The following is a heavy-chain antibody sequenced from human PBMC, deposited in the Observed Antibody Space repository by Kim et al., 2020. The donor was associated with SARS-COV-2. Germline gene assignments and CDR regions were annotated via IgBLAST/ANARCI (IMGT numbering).Heavy chain of an antibody. CDR2: ISGSGDST. J-gene: IGHJ4*02. V-gene: IGHV3-23*01. D-gene: IGHD3-10*01. CDR3: AKDYYGSGSYSEY. CDR1: GFTFSGYA. Sequence: GGSLRLSCAASGFTFSGYAMSWFRQAPGKGLEWVSTISGSGDSTHYAESVKGRFTISRDNSKNTLFLQMNSLRAEDMAVYYCAKDYYGSGSYSEYWGQGTLVTVSS.